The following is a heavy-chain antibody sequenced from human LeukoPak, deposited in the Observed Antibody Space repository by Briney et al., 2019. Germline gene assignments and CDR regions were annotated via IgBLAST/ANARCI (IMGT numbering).Heavy chain of an antibody. Sequence: GGSLRLSCAASGFTFSEASMTWVRQAPGKGLEWVGRVKTKTDGGAADYAAPVKGRFTVSRDDSKNTVYLQMNSLKIEDTAVYYCTVAGGFWGQGTLVTVSS. D-gene: IGHD2-15*01. CDR3: TVAGGF. V-gene: IGHV3-15*01. J-gene: IGHJ4*02. CDR2: VKTKTDGGAA. CDR1: GFTFSEAS.